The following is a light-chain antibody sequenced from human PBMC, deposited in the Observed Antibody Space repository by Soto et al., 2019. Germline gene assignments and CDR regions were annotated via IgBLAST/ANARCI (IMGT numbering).Light chain of an antibody. V-gene: IGLV2-8*01. Sequence: QSALTQPPSASGSPGQSVTISCTGTSSDVGGYNYVSWYQQHPGKAPKLMIYEVSKRPSGVPDRFSGSKSGNTASLTVSGLKAEDEADYYCSSYAGSPHVVFGGGTTLTV. J-gene: IGLJ2*01. CDR3: SSYAGSPHVV. CDR1: SSDVGGYNY. CDR2: EVS.